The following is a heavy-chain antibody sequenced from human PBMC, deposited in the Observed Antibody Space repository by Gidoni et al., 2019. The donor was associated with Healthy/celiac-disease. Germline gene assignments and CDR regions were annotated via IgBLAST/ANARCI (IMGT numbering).Heavy chain of an antibody. Sequence: QVQLVQSGAEVKQPGSSVKVSCKASGGTFSSYAISRVRQAPGHGLEWMGGIIPIFSAANYVQKFQGRVTITADESTSTAYMGLSSLRSEDTAVYYCARNPHPARSTTAVAGNAFDIWGQGTMVTVSS. CDR1: GGTFSSYA. D-gene: IGHD6-19*01. J-gene: IGHJ3*02. CDR2: IIPIFSAA. CDR3: ARNPHPARSTTAVAGNAFDI. V-gene: IGHV1-69*01.